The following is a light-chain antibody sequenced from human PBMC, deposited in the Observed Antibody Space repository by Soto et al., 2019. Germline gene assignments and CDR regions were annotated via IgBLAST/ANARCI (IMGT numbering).Light chain of an antibody. CDR2: GAS. J-gene: IGKJ1*01. Sequence: EIVLTQSPGTLSLSPGERVTLSCRASQSVSNSYLAWYQQKPGRSPRLLIYGASSRATGIPDRFSGSGSGTDFTLTISRLEPEDFAVYYCQQYGYSSWTFGQGTKVEIK. CDR3: QQYGYSSWT. V-gene: IGKV3-20*01. CDR1: QSVSNSY.